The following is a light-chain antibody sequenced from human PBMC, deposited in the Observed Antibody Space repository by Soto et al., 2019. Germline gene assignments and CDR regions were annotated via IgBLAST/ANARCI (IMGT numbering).Light chain of an antibody. V-gene: IGKV1-5*01. CDR3: QQYYSYPRT. CDR2: DAS. CDR1: QSISSW. Sequence: DIQMTQSPSTLSASVGDRVTITCLASQSISSWLAWYQQKPGKAPKLLIYDASSLESGVPSRFSGSGSGTDFTLTISCLQSEDFATYYCQQYYSYPRTFGQGTKVDI. J-gene: IGKJ1*01.